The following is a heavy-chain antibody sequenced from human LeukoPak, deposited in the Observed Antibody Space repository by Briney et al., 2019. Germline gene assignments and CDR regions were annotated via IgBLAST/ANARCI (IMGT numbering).Heavy chain of an antibody. V-gene: IGHV3-48*01. D-gene: IGHD6-13*01. CDR3: ARGPLSDLIAAARLHIAFDY. CDR2: ISSSSSTI. CDR1: GFTFSSYS. Sequence: GGSLRLSCAASGFTFSSYSMNWVRQAPGKGLEWVSYISSSSSTIYYADSVKGRFTISRDNAKNSLYLQMNSLRAEDTAVYYCARGPLSDLIAAARLHIAFDYWGQGTLVTVSS. J-gene: IGHJ4*02.